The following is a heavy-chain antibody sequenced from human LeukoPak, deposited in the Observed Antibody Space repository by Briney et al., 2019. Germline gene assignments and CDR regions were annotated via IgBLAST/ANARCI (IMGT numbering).Heavy chain of an antibody. Sequence: GGSLRLSCAASGFTFSNYAMTWVRQAPGKGLEWVSSISTSGGSTFYADSVKGRFTISRDNSKNTLYLQMNSLRAEDTAVYYCAKEQSSGSYYTGYWGQGTLVTVSS. CDR1: GFTFSNYA. CDR2: ISTSGGST. CDR3: AKEQSSGSYYTGY. D-gene: IGHD3-10*01. J-gene: IGHJ4*02. V-gene: IGHV3-23*01.